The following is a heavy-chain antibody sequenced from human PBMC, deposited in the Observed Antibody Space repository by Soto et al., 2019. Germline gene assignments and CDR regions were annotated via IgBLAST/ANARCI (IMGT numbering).Heavy chain of an antibody. CDR3: SQLTLTYNSKWFGD. D-gene: IGHD6-13*01. V-gene: IGHV3-23*01. Sequence: GGSLRLFCVASVFIFNNYAMSCVRHAPGKWLEWVSTLSGVGDDTYYADSVRGRFTIFRDNSKNTLFLHMNRLRADDTAVYYCSQLTLTYNSKWFGDWGQGTPVTVSS. CDR2: LSGVGDDT. CDR1: VFIFNNYA. J-gene: IGHJ4*02.